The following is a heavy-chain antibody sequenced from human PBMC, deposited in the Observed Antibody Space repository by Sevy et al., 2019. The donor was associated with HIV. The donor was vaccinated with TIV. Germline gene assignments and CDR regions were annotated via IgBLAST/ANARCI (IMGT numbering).Heavy chain of an antibody. J-gene: IGHJ4*02. Sequence: SETLSLTCGVSAGSISDYYWGWIRQPPGKRLEYIGWIHSSGRSYYIPSLSSRLTMSIDTSRNQFSLKLFSLTAADTAMYYCARHESQGDYPLDLWGQGTLVTVSS. V-gene: IGHV4-59*08. CDR2: IHSSGRS. CDR3: ARHESQGDYPLDL. D-gene: IGHD4-17*01. CDR1: AGSISDYY.